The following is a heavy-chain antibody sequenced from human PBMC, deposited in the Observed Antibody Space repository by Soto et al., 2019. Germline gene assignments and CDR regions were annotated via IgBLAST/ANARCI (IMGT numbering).Heavy chain of an antibody. V-gene: IGHV1-24*01. Sequence: ASVKVSCKVSGYTLTELSMHWVRQAPGKGLEWMGGFDPEDGETIYAQKFQGRVTMTEDTSTDTAYMELSSLRSDDTAVYYCARDRKYWNDCCWFDPWGQGTLVTVSS. CDR3: ARDRKYWNDCCWFDP. D-gene: IGHD1-1*01. J-gene: IGHJ5*02. CDR2: FDPEDGET. CDR1: GYTLTELS.